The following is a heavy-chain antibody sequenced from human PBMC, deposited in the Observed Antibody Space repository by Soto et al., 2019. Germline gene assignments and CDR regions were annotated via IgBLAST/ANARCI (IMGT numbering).Heavy chain of an antibody. CDR3: ARGVRSDYDDMYDAFDI. CDR1: GYPITTRG. J-gene: IGHJ3*02. D-gene: IGHD3-22*01. Sequence: VASVKVSCKASGYPITTRGLSWLGQAAGQSLEWMGWINADKQKTKLAQRLQDRVTMTTDTSTSTAYMELRSLGSDDTAVYYCARGVRSDYDDMYDAFDIWGQGTKVTVSS. CDR2: INADKQKT. V-gene: IGHV1-18*01.